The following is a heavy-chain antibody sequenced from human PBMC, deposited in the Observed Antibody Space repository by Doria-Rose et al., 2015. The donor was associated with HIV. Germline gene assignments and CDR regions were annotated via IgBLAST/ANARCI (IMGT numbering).Heavy chain of an antibody. V-gene: IGHV2-26*01. D-gene: IGHD6-13*01. CDR2: IFSDDDR. CDR1: GVSLSSPGMG. Sequence: QVQLVQSGPVLVKPTETLTLTCTVSGVSLSSPGMGVSWIRQPPGKALECLANIFSDDDRSYKTSLKSGLTISRGTSTSQVVLTMTDMDPVDTATYYCARIKSSRWYHKYYFDFWGQGTLVIVSA. CDR3: ARIKSSRWYHKYYFDF. J-gene: IGHJ4*02.